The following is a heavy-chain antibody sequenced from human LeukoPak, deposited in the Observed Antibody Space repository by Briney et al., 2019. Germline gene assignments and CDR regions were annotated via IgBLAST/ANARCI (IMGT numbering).Heavy chain of an antibody. Sequence: GASVKVSCKASGYTFTSYYMHWVRQAPGQGLEWMGWISAYNGNTNYAQKLQGRVTMTTDTSTSTAYMELRSLRSDDTAVYYCARAPLGAFDYWGQGTLVTVSS. V-gene: IGHV1-18*04. CDR2: ISAYNGNT. J-gene: IGHJ4*02. CDR1: GYTFTSYY. CDR3: ARAPLGAFDY.